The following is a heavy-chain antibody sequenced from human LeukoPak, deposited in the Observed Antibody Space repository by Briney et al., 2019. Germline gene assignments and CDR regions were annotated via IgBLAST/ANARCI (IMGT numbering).Heavy chain of an antibody. J-gene: IGHJ3*02. CDR3: ASTDSSGYEDFGAFDI. CDR2: IYYSGST. D-gene: IGHD3-22*01. CDR1: GGSLSSGDYY. Sequence: SETLSLTCTVSGGSLSSGDYYWRWIRQPPGKGLEWIGYIYYSGSTYYNRSLKSRVIISVDTSKNQFSLKLSSVTAADTAVYYCASTDSSGYEDFGAFDIWGQGTMVTVSS. V-gene: IGHV4-30-4*01.